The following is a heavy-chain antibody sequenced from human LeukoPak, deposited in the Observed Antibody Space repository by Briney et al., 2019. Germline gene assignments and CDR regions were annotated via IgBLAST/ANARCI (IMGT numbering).Heavy chain of an antibody. J-gene: IGHJ6*02. CDR1: GYTFTGYY. D-gene: IGHD6-13*01. CDR3: AREEVAAAGRYYYYGMDV. CDR2: INPNSGGT. Sequence: ASVKVSCKASGYTFTGYYMHWVRQAPGQGLEWMGWINPNSGGTNYAQKFQGRVTMTRDTSISTAYMELSRLRSGDTAVYYCAREEVAAAGRYYYYGMDVWGQGTTVTVSS. V-gene: IGHV1-2*02.